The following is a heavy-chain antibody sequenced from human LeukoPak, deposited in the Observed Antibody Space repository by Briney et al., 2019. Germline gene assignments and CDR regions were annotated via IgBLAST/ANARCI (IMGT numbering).Heavy chain of an antibody. Sequence: GGSLRLSRAASGLIVNINYMSWVPQAPGKGLEWGSVIYSGGSTHYADSVKGRFTISRDNAKNPLYLQMNSLRAEDTAVYFCAREGALTVTKDGFDIWGQGTMVTVSS. CDR2: IYSGGST. D-gene: IGHD4-17*01. CDR1: GLIVNINY. V-gene: IGHV3-66*01. J-gene: IGHJ3*02. CDR3: AREGALTVTKDGFDI.